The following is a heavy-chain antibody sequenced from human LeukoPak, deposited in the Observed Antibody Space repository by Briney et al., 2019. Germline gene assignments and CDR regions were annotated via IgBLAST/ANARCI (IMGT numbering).Heavy chain of an antibody. Sequence: SETLSLTCTVSGASIGSTSYCWGWVRQPPGEGLEWIGTLSCDGGTYYNPSLKTRVTTSVDTSNNQFSLRLSSVTAADTAVHYCARRNYPYYFDYWGQGTLVTVSS. V-gene: IGHV4-39*01. CDR2: LSCDGGT. CDR3: ARRNYPYYFDY. CDR1: GASIGSTSYC. J-gene: IGHJ4*02. D-gene: IGHD4-11*01.